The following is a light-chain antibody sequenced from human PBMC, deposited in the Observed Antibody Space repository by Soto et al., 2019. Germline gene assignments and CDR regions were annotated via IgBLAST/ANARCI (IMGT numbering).Light chain of an antibody. CDR1: QRVLSSSNNKNY. Sequence: DIVMTQSPDSLAVSLGERATINCKSSQRVLSSSNNKNYLAWYQQKPGQPPKLPIYWASTRESGVPDRFSGSGSGTHFSLTISSLQAEDVAVYYCLQYYSTPWTFGQGTK. CDR2: WAS. V-gene: IGKV4-1*01. CDR3: LQYYSTPWT. J-gene: IGKJ1*01.